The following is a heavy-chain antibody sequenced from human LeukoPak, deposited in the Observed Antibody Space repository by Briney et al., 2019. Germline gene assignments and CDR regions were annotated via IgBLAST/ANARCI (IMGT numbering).Heavy chain of an antibody. V-gene: IGHV1-18*01. CDR3: ASGLGAYVD. Sequence: ASVKVSCKVSGDPFPSYGFSWVRQAPGQGLEWVGWASTYNGNTNYGQKFQDRVTMTTDTSTNTAYMELRSLRSDDTAVYFCASGLGAYVDWGQGTLITVSS. D-gene: IGHD3-16*01. J-gene: IGHJ4*02. CDR1: GDPFPSYG. CDR2: ASTYNGNT.